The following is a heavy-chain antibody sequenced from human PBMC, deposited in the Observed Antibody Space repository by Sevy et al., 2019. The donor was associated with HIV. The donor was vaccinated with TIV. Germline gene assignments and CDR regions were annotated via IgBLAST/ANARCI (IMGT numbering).Heavy chain of an antibody. CDR1: GFSVSTSGMC. D-gene: IGHD4-17*01. CDR3: ARMRDGDYAYYFDY. J-gene: IGHJ4*02. V-gene: IGHV2-70*01. CDR2: IDWDDGK. Sequence: SSPTLVKPTQTLTLTCTFSGFSVSTSGMCVSWIRQPPGKALEWLAVIDWDDGKYYSTSLKTRLTISKDTSKKQVVLTMTNMDPVDTATYYCARMRDGDYAYYFDYWGQGTLVTVSS.